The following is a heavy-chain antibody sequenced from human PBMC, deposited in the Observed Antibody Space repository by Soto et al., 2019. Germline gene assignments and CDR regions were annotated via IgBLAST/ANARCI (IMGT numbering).Heavy chain of an antibody. CDR3: ARALRYFVWGRLGFDP. CDR2: IIPIFGTA. J-gene: IGHJ5*02. V-gene: IGHV1-69*01. CDR1: GGTFSSYA. Sequence: QVQLVQSGAEVKKPGSSVKVSCKASGGTFSSYAIGWVRQAPGQGLEWMGGIIPIFGTANYAQKFQGRVTITADEYMSTGYVELCSLRSEGTGVYYCARALRYFVWGRLGFDPWGQGTLVTVSS. D-gene: IGHD3-9*01.